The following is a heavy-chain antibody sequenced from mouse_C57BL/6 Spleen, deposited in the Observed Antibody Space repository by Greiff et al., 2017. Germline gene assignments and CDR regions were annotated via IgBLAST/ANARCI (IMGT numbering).Heavy chain of an antibody. CDR3: ARTYSNPLYYAMDY. CDR1: GYTFTSYW. CDR2: IDPNSGGT. D-gene: IGHD2-5*01. Sequence: QVQLKQPGAELVKPGASVKLSCKASGYTFTSYWMHWVKQRPGRGLEWIGRIDPNSGGTKYNEKFKSKATLTVDKPSSTAYMQLSSLTSEDSAVXYCARTYSNPLYYAMDYWGQGTSVTVSS. J-gene: IGHJ4*01. V-gene: IGHV1-72*01.